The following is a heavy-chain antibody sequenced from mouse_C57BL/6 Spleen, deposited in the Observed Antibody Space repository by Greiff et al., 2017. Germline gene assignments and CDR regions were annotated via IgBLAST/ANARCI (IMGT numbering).Heavy chain of an antibody. CDR2: IDPNSGGT. CDR1: GYTFTSYW. D-gene: IGHD1-1*01. V-gene: IGHV1-72*01. Sequence: VQLQQPGAELVKPGASVKLSCKASGYTFTSYWMHWVKQRPGGGLEWIGGIDPNSGGTKYNEKFKSKATLTLDKPSSTAYLQLSSLTSEDSAVYYCARGYYYGSSYFTLFDYWGQGTTLTVSS. J-gene: IGHJ2*01. CDR3: ARGYYYGSSYFTLFDY.